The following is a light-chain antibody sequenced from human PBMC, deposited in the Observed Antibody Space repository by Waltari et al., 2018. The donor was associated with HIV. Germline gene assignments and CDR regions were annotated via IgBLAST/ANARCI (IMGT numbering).Light chain of an antibody. CDR3: QQYNSYLT. J-gene: IGKJ4*01. CDR1: QSISSR. Sequence: DLQMTQSPSTLSASVGDRVTITCRASQSISSRLAWYQQKPGKAPKLLIYKASSLESGVPSRFSGSGSGTEFTLTISSLQPDDFATYYCQQYNSYLTFGGGTKVEIK. V-gene: IGKV1-5*03. CDR2: KAS.